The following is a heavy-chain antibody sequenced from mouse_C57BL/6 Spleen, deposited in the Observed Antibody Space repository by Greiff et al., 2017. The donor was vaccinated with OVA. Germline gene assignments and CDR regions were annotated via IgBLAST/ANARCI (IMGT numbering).Heavy chain of an antibody. CDR2: IHPNSGST. V-gene: IGHV1-64*01. CDR1: GYTFTSYW. J-gene: IGHJ2*01. D-gene: IGHD1-1*01. CDR3: AREGLLRSLDY. Sequence: VQLQQPGAELVKPGASVKLSCKASGYTFTSYWMHWVKQRPGQGLEWIGMIHPNSGSTNYNEKFKSKATLTVDKSSSTAYMQPSSLTSEDSAVYYCAREGLLRSLDYWGQGTTLTVSS.